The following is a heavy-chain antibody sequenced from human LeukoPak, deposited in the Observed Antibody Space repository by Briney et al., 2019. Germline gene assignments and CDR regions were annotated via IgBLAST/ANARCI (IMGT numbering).Heavy chain of an antibody. J-gene: IGHJ4*02. V-gene: IGHV3-15*01. D-gene: IGHD6-19*01. Sequence: GGSLRLSCAASGITFVNAWMGWIRQAPGKGLEWVGRIKSETDGGTTDYGAPVKGRFTISRDDSTNTLYVQINNLKTEDTAMYYCTTDVGSGWYRGHDYWGQGTLVTVSS. CDR1: GITFVNAW. CDR2: IKSETDGGTT. CDR3: TTDVGSGWYRGHDY.